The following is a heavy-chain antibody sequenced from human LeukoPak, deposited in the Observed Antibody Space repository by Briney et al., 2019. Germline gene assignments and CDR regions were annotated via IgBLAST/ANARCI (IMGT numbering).Heavy chain of an antibody. CDR3: AKRSWGPVPYWYFDL. Sequence: GGSLRLSCAASGFTFSSYAMNWVRQAPGKGLEWVSAISGNGNSTYYADSVKGRFTISRDNSKNTLYLQMNSLKAEDTALYYCAKRSWGPVPYWYFDLWGRGTLVTISS. J-gene: IGHJ2*01. D-gene: IGHD7-27*01. CDR1: GFTFSSYA. V-gene: IGHV3-23*01. CDR2: ISGNGNST.